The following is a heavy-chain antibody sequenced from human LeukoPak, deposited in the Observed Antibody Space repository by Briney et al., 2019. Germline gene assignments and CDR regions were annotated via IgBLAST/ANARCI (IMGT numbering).Heavy chain of an antibody. D-gene: IGHD4-23*01. Sequence: GGSLRLSSAASGFTLSAYAMRWVRQAPGKGLEWVAFIRYDGSEIYYADSVKGRFTISRDNSKNTVYLQMSSLRAEDTAVYYCAKGLDGNSVGDYFDYWGQGTLVTVSS. J-gene: IGHJ4*02. CDR2: IRYDGSEI. CDR3: AKGLDGNSVGDYFDY. V-gene: IGHV3-30*02. CDR1: GFTLSAYA.